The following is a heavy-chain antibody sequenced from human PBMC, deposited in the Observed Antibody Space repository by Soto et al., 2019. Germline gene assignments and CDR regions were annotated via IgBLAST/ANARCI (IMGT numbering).Heavy chain of an antibody. CDR1: GGSINSGGYF. CDR3: ASFHNTYPGWFDP. J-gene: IGHJ5*02. D-gene: IGHD1-20*01. Sequence: QVQLQEPGPGLVKPSQTLSLTCSVSGGSINSGGYFWSWIRQHPGKGLECIGYIYHSGITYYNPSLTSRVTISVDPSKNEFSLQLRSVTASDTSVDFCASFHNTYPGWFDPWGRGTMVTVSS. CDR2: IYHSGIT. V-gene: IGHV4-31*03.